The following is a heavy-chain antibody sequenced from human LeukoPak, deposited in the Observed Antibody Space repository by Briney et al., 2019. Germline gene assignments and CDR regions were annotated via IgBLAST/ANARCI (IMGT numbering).Heavy chain of an antibody. CDR2: IYHSGST. J-gene: IGHJ3*02. Sequence: SQTLSLTCAVSGGSISSGGYSWSWIRQPPGKGLEWIGYIYHSGSTYYNPSLKSRVTISVDRSKNQFSLKLSSVTAADTAVYCCARNYYDSSGYYQFHDAFDIWGQGTMVTVSS. CDR3: ARNYYDSSGYYQFHDAFDI. D-gene: IGHD3-22*01. V-gene: IGHV4-30-2*01. CDR1: GGSISSGGYS.